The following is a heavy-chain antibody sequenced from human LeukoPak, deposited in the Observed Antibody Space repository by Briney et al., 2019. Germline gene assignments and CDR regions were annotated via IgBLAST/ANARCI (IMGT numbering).Heavy chain of an antibody. J-gene: IGHJ4*02. Sequence: PSETLSLTCTVSGGSISSGNYYWTWIRQPAGKGLEWIGSIHNTGTTYYNPSLKSRVTISVDTSKNQFSLKLSSVTAADTAVYYCARHLRSFYGSGSYSDYWGQGTLVTVSS. CDR1: GGSISSGNYY. CDR3: ARHLRSFYGSGSYSDY. CDR2: IHNTGTT. V-gene: IGHV4-39*01. D-gene: IGHD3-10*01.